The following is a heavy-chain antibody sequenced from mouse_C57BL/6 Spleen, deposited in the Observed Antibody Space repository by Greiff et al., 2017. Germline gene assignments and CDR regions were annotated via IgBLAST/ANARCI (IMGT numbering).Heavy chain of an antibody. Sequence: VQRVESGAELAKPGASVKLSCKASGYTFTSYWMHWVKQRPGQGLEWIGYINPSSGYTKYNQKFKDKATLTAEKSSSTAYMQLSSLTYEDSAVYYCARDGSTFFDYWGQGTTLTVSS. D-gene: IGHD1-1*01. CDR3: ARDGSTFFDY. J-gene: IGHJ2*01. V-gene: IGHV1-7*01. CDR1: GYTFTSYW. CDR2: INPSSGYT.